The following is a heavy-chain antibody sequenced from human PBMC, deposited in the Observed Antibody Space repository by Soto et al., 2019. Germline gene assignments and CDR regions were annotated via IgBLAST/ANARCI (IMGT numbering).Heavy chain of an antibody. CDR2: IYYSGST. V-gene: IGHV4-31*03. CDR3: ASSVATTDNWFDP. Sequence: PSETLSLTCTVSGGSISSGGYYWSWIRQHPGKGLEWIGYIYYSGSTYYNPSLKSRVTISVDTSKNQFSLKLSSVTAADTAVYYCASSVATTDNWFDPWGQGTLVTVS. J-gene: IGHJ5*02. CDR1: GGSISSGGYY. D-gene: IGHD5-12*01.